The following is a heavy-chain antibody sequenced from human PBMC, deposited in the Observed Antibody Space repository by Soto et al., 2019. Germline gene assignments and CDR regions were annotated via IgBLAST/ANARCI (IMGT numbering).Heavy chain of an antibody. J-gene: IGHJ5*02. V-gene: IGHV4-59*01. CDR1: GGSISSYY. CDR2: IYYSGST. D-gene: IGHD3-3*01. CDR3: ARDGPEYYYFWSGYYPGPFDP. Sequence: PSETLSLTCTVSGGSISSYYWSWIRQPPGKGLEWIGYIYYSGSTNYNPSLKSRVTISVDTSKNQFSLKLSSVTAADTAVYYCARDGPEYYYFWSGYYPGPFDPWGQGTLVTVSA.